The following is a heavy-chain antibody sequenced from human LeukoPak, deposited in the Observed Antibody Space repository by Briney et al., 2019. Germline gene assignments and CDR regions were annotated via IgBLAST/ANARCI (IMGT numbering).Heavy chain of an antibody. CDR3: ARAAGVSN. V-gene: IGHV4-34*01. J-gene: IGHJ4*02. Sequence: SETLSLTCAVYGGSFSGYYWSWIRQPPGKGLEWIGEINHSGSTNYNPSLKSRVTISVDTSKNQFSLKLSSVTAADTAVYYCARAAGVSNWGQGTLVTVSS. D-gene: IGHD2/OR15-2a*01. CDR1: GGSFSGYY. CDR2: INHSGST.